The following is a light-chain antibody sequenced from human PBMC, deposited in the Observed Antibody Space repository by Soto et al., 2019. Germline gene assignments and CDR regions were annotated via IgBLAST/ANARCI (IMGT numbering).Light chain of an antibody. J-gene: IGKJ5*01. CDR2: DAS. CDR1: QSVNSY. Sequence: EIVLTQSPATLSLSPGERATLSCRASQSVNSYLAWYQQKPGQAPRLLIYDASNRATGIPARFSGSGSGTDFTLTISSLEPEDFAEYYCQQRNNWPPHFGQGIRLEIK. V-gene: IGKV3-11*01. CDR3: QQRNNWPPH.